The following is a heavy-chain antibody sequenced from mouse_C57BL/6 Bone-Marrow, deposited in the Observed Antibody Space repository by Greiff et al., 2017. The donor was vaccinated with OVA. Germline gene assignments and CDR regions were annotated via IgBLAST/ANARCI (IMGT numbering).Heavy chain of an antibody. Sequence: EVQLQESGPELVKPGASVKIPCKASGYTFTDYNMDWVKQSHGKSLEWIGDINPNNGGTIYNQKFKGKATLTVDKSSSTAYMELRSLTSEDTAVYYCARDYYGSSPLYAMDYWGQGTSVTVSS. J-gene: IGHJ4*01. V-gene: IGHV1-18*01. D-gene: IGHD1-1*01. CDR1: GYTFTDYN. CDR3: ARDYYGSSPLYAMDY. CDR2: INPNNGGT.